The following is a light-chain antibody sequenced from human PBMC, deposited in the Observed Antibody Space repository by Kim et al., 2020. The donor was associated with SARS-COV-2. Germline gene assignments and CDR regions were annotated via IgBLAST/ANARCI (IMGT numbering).Light chain of an antibody. CDR3: QQDAYLPLT. J-gene: IGKJ4*01. CDR1: QDITNY. Sequence: DIQMTQSPSSLSASVGDRVTITCQASQDITNYVNWYQQRSGKAPKLLMYDVSNLGAGVPSRFSGSGSGTDFILTINSLQPEDAATYYCQQDAYLPLTFGQGTKVDIK. V-gene: IGKV1-33*01. CDR2: DVS.